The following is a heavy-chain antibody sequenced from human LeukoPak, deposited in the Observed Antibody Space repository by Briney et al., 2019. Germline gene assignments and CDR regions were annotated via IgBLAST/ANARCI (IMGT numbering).Heavy chain of an antibody. J-gene: IGHJ4*02. D-gene: IGHD3-16*02. CDR3: ARDQYDYVWGSYRAIDY. CDR1: GFTFSSYS. Sequence: GGSLRLSCAASGFTFSSYSMNWVRQAPGKGLEGSSYISSSSSTIYYADSVKGRFTISRDNAKTSLYLQMHSLRDEDTAVYYCARDQYDYVWGSYRAIDYWGQGTLVTVSS. CDR2: ISSSSSTI. V-gene: IGHV3-48*02.